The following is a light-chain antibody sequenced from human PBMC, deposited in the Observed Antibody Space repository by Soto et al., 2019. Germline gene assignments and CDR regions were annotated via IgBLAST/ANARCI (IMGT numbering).Light chain of an antibody. CDR3: SSYTSSSTLEGV. V-gene: IGLV2-14*01. CDR2: DVS. CDR1: SSDVGGYNY. J-gene: IGLJ2*01. Sequence: QSVLTQPASVSGSPGQSITISCTGTSSDVGGYNYVSWYQQHPGKAPKLMIYDVSNRPSGVSNRFSGSKSGNTASLTISGLQAEDEADYYCSSYTSSSTLEGVFGGGTKLTVL.